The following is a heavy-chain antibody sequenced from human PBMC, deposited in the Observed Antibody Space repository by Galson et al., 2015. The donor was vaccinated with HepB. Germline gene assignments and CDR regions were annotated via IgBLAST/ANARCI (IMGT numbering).Heavy chain of an antibody. J-gene: IGHJ4*02. CDR1: GYTFTSYG. D-gene: IGHD3-16*02. CDR3: ARGRPPYDYVWGSYRPYFDY. V-gene: IGHV1-18*04. CDR2: ISAYNGNT. Sequence: SVKVSCKASGYTFTSYGISWVRQAPGQGLEWMGWISAYNGNTNYAQKLQGRVTMTTDTSTSTAYMELRSLRSDDTAVYYCARGRPPYDYVWGSYRPYFDYWGQGTLVTVSS.